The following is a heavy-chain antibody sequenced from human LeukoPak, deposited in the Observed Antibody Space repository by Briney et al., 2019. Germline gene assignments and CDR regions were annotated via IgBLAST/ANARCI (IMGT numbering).Heavy chain of an antibody. CDR3: ARAPSGTWHPLDY. Sequence: PGGSLRLSCAASGFTFSSYGMHWVRQAPGKGLEWVAVISYDGSNKYYADSVKGRFTISRDNSKNTVFLQMTSLTAEDTALYYCARAPSGTWHPLDYWGQGTLVTVSS. J-gene: IGHJ4*02. CDR1: GFTFSSYG. CDR2: ISYDGSNK. V-gene: IGHV3-30*03. D-gene: IGHD1-1*01.